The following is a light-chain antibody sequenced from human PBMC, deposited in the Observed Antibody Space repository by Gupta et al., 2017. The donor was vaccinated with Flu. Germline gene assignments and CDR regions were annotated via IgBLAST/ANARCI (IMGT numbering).Light chain of an antibody. CDR1: SSDVGGYNY. V-gene: IGLV2-11*01. CDR2: DVI. CDR3: CSYAGDYTLV. Sequence: SVTISCTGTSSDVGGYNYVSGYQHHPGKAPKLMIYDVIKRPSGVPDRFSGSKSGYTASLTISGLQAEDEADYYCCSYAGDYTLVFGGGTKLTVL. J-gene: IGLJ2*01.